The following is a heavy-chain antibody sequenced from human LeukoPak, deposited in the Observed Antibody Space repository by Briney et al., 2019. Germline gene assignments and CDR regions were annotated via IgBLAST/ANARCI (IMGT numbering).Heavy chain of an antibody. CDR1: GFTFSSYG. CDR3: AKVRSSSCWY. D-gene: IGHD6-13*01. CDR2: IRYDGSNK. V-gene: IGHV3-30*02. Sequence: GGSLRLSCVASGFTFSSYGMHWVRQAPGKGLEWVAFIRYDGSNKYYADSVKGRFTISRDNSKNTLYLQMNSLRAEDTAVYYCAKVRSSSCWYWGQGTLVTVSS. J-gene: IGHJ4*02.